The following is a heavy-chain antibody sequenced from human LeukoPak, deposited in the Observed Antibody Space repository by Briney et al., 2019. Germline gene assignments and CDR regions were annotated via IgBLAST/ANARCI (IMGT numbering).Heavy chain of an antibody. CDR2: IYYSGST. J-gene: IGHJ5*02. V-gene: IGHV4-39*07. CDR3: AREIHNWFDP. CDR1: GGSISSYY. Sequence: PSETLSFTCTVSGGSISSYYWGWIRQPPGKGLEWIGSIYYSGSTYYNPSLKSRVTISVDTSKNQFSLKLSSVTAADTAVYYCAREIHNWFDPWGQGTLVTVSS. D-gene: IGHD5-18*01.